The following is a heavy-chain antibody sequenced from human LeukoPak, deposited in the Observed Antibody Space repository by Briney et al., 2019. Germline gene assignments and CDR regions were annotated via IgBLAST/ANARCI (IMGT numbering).Heavy chain of an antibody. Sequence: GGSLRLSCAASGFTFSSYAMHWVRQDPGKGLEWVAVISYDGSNKYYADSVKGRFTISRDNSKNTLYLQMNSLRAEDTAVYYCAGSEFNYFDYWGQGTLVTVSS. D-gene: IGHD1-14*01. CDR1: GFTFSSYA. CDR3: AGSEFNYFDY. CDR2: ISYDGSNK. J-gene: IGHJ4*02. V-gene: IGHV3-30-3*01.